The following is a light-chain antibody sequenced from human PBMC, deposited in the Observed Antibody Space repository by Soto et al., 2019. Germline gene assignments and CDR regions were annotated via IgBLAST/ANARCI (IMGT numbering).Light chain of an antibody. Sequence: DIQMTQSPSTLSASVGDRVTITCRASQSLGNWLAWYQQKPGKAPKLLIYKASTLEGGVPSRFSGSGSGTEFTLTISSLQPDDFATYYCQQYKTFGQGTKLEIK. V-gene: IGKV1-5*03. CDR2: KAS. J-gene: IGKJ1*01. CDR3: QQYKT. CDR1: QSLGNW.